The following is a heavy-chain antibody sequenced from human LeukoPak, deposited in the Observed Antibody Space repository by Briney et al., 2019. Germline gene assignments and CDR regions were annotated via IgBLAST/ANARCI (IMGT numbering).Heavy chain of an antibody. CDR3: AREEYSSGWYAYNWFDP. CDR1: GYTFTVYY. V-gene: IGHV1-2*04. Sequence: ASVKVSFTASGYTFTVYYMHWVRQAPGQGLEWMGWINPNSGGTNYAQKFQGWVTMTRDTSISTAYMELSRLRSDDTAVYYCAREEYSSGWYAYNWFDPWGQGTLVTVSS. J-gene: IGHJ5*02. CDR2: INPNSGGT. D-gene: IGHD6-19*01.